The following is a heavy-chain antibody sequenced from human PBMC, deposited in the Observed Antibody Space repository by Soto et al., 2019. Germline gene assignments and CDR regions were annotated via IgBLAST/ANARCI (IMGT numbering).Heavy chain of an antibody. J-gene: IGHJ6*02. CDR1: GGTFSSYA. Sequence: ASVKVSCKASGGTFSSYAISRVRQAPGQGLEWMGGIIPIFGTANYAQKFQGRVTITADESTSTAYMELSSLRSEDTAVYYCARDEYYYDSSGYYFVYYGMDVWGQGTTVTVSS. V-gene: IGHV1-69*13. CDR3: ARDEYYYDSSGYYFVYYGMDV. CDR2: IIPIFGTA. D-gene: IGHD3-22*01.